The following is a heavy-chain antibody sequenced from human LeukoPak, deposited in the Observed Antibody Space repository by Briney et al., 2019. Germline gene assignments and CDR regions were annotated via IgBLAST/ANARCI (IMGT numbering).Heavy chain of an antibody. CDR2: INKEGSET. D-gene: IGHD3-10*01. CDR1: GFTLSGYW. Sequence: GGSLRLSCAASGFTLSGYWMSWVRQAPGKGLEWVANINKEGSETFYVDSVKDRFTISKDSAKNSLYLQMNSLRAEDTAVYYCARDRASWFDLWGQGTLVTVSS. V-gene: IGHV3-7*01. J-gene: IGHJ5*02. CDR3: ARDRASWFDL.